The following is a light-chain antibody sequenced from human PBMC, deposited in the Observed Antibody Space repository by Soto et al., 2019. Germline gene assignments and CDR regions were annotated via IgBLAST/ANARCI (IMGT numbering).Light chain of an antibody. CDR3: CSYAGAFIYV. V-gene: IGLV2-11*01. J-gene: IGLJ1*01. Sequence: QSVLTQPASVSGSPGHSVTIPCTRTSSDVGGYSYVSWYQQHPGKAPKLLISDVSKRPSGVPDRFSGSKFGNTASLTISGLQAEDEADYYCCSYAGAFIYVFGSGTKVTVL. CDR1: SSDVGGYSY. CDR2: DVS.